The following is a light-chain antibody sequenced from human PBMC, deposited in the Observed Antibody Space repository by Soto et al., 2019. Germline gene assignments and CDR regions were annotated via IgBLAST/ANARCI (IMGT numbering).Light chain of an antibody. CDR1: ESISRH. CDR2: AAS. CDR3: QQSYSTLSIT. J-gene: IGKJ5*01. Sequence: DIQTTQSPSSLSASVGDRVTITCRASESISRHLNWYQQKPGKAPKLLIYAASSLQNGVPSRFSGGGSGTDFTLTISNLQPEDFATYYCQQSYSTLSITFGQGTRLEIK. V-gene: IGKV1-39*01.